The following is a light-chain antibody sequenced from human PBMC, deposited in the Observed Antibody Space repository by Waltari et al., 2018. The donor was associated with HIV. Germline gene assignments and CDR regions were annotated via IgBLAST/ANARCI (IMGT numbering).Light chain of an antibody. CDR1: SSNIGSNFD. V-gene: IGLV1-40*01. CDR2: ANS. Sequence: QSVLTQPPSVSGAPGQRVTISCTGSSSNIGSNFDVHWYHLPPGSAPKLLIFANSNRPSGVPDLFSAAKSATSASLAISGLQPEDEAEYYCQSFDNSLNCYVFVTGTTVIVL. J-gene: IGLJ1*01. CDR3: QSFDNSLNCYV.